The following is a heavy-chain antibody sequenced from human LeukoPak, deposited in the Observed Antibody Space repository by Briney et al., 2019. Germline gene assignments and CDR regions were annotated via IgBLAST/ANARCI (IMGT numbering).Heavy chain of an antibody. D-gene: IGHD3-3*01. Sequence: ASVKVSCKASGYTFTSYYMHWVRQAPGQGLEWMGIINPSGGSTSYAQKFQGRVTMTRDTSTSTVYMELSSLRSEDTAVYYCARESPTDFWSGYYNGNWFDPWGQGTLVTVSS. CDR3: ARESPTDFWSGYYNGNWFDP. CDR1: GYTFTSYY. J-gene: IGHJ5*02. CDR2: INPSGGST. V-gene: IGHV1-46*01.